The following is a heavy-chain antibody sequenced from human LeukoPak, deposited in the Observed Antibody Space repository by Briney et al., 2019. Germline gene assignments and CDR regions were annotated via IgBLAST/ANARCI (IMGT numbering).Heavy chain of an antibody. CDR1: GGTFSSYA. J-gene: IGHJ3*02. Sequence: GASVKVSCKASGGTFSSYAISWVRQAPGQGLEWMGGIIPIFGTANYAQKFQGRVTITTDESTSTAYMELSSLRSEDTAVYYCARIRYSSGWCQGEDAFDIWGQGTMVTVSS. V-gene: IGHV1-69*05. D-gene: IGHD6-19*01. CDR2: IIPIFGTA. CDR3: ARIRYSSGWCQGEDAFDI.